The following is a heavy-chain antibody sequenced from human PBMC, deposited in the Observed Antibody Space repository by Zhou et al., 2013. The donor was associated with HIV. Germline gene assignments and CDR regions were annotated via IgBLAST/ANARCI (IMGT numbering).Heavy chain of an antibody. CDR1: GYMFVNYH. Sequence: QVHLEQPESVRRWPGASLTLSCTASGYMFVNYHMHWLRQAPGKRLELLGTIDPVGGATSYAQKFRGRLVLTRDIGSNTVTLQLNHLRSDDSGVYFCARESNASGRGRSMDHWGRGSRVIVSP. J-gene: IGHJ4*01. CDR2: IDPVGGAT. V-gene: IGHV1-2*02. CDR3: ARESNASGRGRSMDH.